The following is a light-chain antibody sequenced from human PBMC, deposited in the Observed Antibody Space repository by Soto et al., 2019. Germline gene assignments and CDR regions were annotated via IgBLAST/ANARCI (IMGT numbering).Light chain of an antibody. Sequence: QSVLTQPPSASGSPGQSVTISCTGTSSDVGGYNYVSWYQRHPGKAPKLMIYEVSERPSGVPDRFSGSQSGNTASLTVSGLQAEDEAVYYCSSYAGGNVVFGGGTKLTVL. J-gene: IGLJ2*01. CDR1: SSDVGGYNY. V-gene: IGLV2-8*01. CDR3: SSYAGGNVV. CDR2: EVS.